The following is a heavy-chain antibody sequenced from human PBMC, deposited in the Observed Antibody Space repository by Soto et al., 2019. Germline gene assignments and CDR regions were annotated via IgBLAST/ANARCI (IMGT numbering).Heavy chain of an antibody. J-gene: IGHJ6*03. CDR2: INSDGSST. CDR1: GFTFSSYW. CDR3: ARVPIPAAILGYMDV. Sequence: EVQLVESGGGLVQPGGSLRLSCAASGFTFSSYWMHWVRQAPGKGLVWVSRINSDGSSTSYADSVKGRFTISRDNAKNTLYLQMNSLRAEDTAVDYCARVPIPAAILGYMDVWGKGTTVTVSS. V-gene: IGHV3-74*01. D-gene: IGHD2-2*02.